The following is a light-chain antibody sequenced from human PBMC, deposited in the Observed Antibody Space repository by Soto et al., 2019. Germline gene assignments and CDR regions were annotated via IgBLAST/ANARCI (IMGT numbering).Light chain of an antibody. CDR2: DSS. Sequence: DIQMTQSPSTLSASVGDRVTITCRASQSISTRLVWYQQKSGRAPKLLIYDSSSLESGVPSRFSGSGSGTEFSLTISSLQPDDFATYFCQQYDSFSITFGQGTRLDIK. CDR3: QQYDSFSIT. CDR1: QSISTR. J-gene: IGKJ5*01. V-gene: IGKV1-5*01.